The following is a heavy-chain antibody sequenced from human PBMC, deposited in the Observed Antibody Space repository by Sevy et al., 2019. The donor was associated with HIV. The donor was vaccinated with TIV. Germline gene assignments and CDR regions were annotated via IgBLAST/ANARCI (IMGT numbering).Heavy chain of an antibody. V-gene: IGHV3-21*01. CDR3: ASTEGSSWYYYYYYGMDV. CDR2: ISRSSSYI. CDR1: GFTLSSYS. J-gene: IGHJ6*02. Sequence: GGSLRLSCAASGFTLSSYSMNWVRQAPGKGLEWVSSISRSSSYIYYADSVKGRFTISRDNAKNSLYLQMNSLRAEDTAVYYCASTEGSSWYYYYYYGMDVWGQGTTVTVSS. D-gene: IGHD6-13*01.